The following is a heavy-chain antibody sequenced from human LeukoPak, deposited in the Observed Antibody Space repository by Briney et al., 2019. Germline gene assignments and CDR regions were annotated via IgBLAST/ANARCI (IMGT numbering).Heavy chain of an antibody. J-gene: IGHJ5*02. CDR1: GFTFTNYH. CDR2: ISSSSIDI. CDR3: ARGADGVSSNSRGWFDP. D-gene: IGHD2-15*01. V-gene: IGHV3-21*01. Sequence: GGSLRLSCAASGFTFTNYHMNWVRQAPGKGLEWVSSISSSSIDIFYADSVKGRFTISRDNTKNSLYLQMNSLRAEDTAVYYCARGADGVSSNSRGWFDPWGQGTLVTVSS.